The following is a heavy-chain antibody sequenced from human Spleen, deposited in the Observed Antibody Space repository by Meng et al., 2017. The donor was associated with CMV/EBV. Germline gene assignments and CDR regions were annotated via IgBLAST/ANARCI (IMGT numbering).Heavy chain of an antibody. CDR3: ARDPKAAAGSNFDY. D-gene: IGHD6-13*01. CDR1: GGSISNNNW. Sequence: AGGSISNNNWWSWVRQPPGKGLEWIGEIFHSGSTNYNPSLKSRVTISVDKSKNQFSLKLSSVTAADTAMYYCARDPKAAAGSNFDYWGQGTLVTVSS. J-gene: IGHJ4*02. V-gene: IGHV4-4*02. CDR2: IFHSGST.